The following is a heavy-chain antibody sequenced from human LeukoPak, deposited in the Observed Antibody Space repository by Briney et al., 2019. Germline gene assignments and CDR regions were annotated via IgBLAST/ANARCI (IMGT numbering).Heavy chain of an antibody. V-gene: IGHV1-8*01. CDR3: ARRSDDYDSSAYYH. J-gene: IGHJ4*02. D-gene: IGHD3-22*01. CDR1: GYTLTELS. Sequence: ASVKVSCKVSGYTLTELSMHWVRQAPGKGLEWMGWVNPNSGNTGYAQKFQGRVTMTMDPSISTAYMELSSLRSEDTAVYYCARRSDDYDSSAYYHWGQGTLVTVSS. CDR2: VNPNSGNT.